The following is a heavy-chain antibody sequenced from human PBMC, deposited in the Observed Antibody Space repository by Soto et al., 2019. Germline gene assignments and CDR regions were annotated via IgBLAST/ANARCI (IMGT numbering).Heavy chain of an antibody. CDR2: IYYSGST. CDR1: GGSISSYY. D-gene: IGHD2-15*01. J-gene: IGHJ4*02. V-gene: IGHV4-59*01. Sequence: PSETLSLTCTVSGGSISSYYWSWIRQPPGKGLEWIGYIYYSGSTNYNPSLKSRVTISVDTSKNQFSLKLSSVTAADTAVYYCARRSVAATHGVDYWGQGTLVTVSS. CDR3: ARRSVAATHGVDY.